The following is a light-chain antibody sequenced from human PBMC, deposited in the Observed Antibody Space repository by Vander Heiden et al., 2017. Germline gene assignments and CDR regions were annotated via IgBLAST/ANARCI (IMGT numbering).Light chain of an antibody. V-gene: IGKV1-39*01. CDR3: QQSYSTPQWT. CDR1: QSISSY. J-gene: IGKJ1*01. CDR2: AAA. Sequence: DIQMTQSPSSLSASVGDRVTITCRASQSISSYLNWYQQKPGKDPKRLIYAAASLQSGVPSRFSGSGSGTDFTLTNSSLQPEDFATYYCQQSYSTPQWTFGQGTKVEIK.